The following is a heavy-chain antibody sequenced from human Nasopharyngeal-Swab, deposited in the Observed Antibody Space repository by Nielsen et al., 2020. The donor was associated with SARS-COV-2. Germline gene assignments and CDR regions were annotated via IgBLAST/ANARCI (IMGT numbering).Heavy chain of an antibody. D-gene: IGHD2-8*01. V-gene: IGHV3-33*08. CDR2: IWYEGSNK. J-gene: IGHJ6*03. CDR1: GFSFRDHA. CDR3: ARDGPSGYCTNGVCYSYYMDV. Sequence: GGSLRLSCEVSGFSFRDHAMSWVRQAPGKGLEWVAVIWYEGSNKYYADSVKGRFTISRDNPKNTLYLQMNSLRAEDTAVYYCARDGPSGYCTNGVCYSYYMDVWGKGTTVTVSS.